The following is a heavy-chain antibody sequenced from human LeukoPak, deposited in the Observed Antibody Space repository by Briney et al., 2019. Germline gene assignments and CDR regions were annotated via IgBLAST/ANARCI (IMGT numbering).Heavy chain of an antibody. CDR1: GGSISSGDYY. CDR3: ARILYSSSPAGYYYYYMDV. J-gene: IGHJ6*03. D-gene: IGHD6-6*01. V-gene: IGHV4-30-4*08. CDR2: IYYSGST. Sequence: SQTLSLTCTVSGGSISSGDYYWSWIRQPPGKGLEWIGYIYYSGSTYYNPSLKSRVTISVDTSKNQFSLKLSSVTAADTAVYYCARILYSSSPAGYYYYYMDVWGKGTTVTVSS.